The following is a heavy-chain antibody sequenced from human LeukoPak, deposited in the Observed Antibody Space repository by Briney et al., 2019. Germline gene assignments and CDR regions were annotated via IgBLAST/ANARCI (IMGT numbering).Heavy chain of an antibody. CDR3: AKDRERYSSSWYSFFDY. J-gene: IGHJ4*02. CDR1: GFTFSSYG. Sequence: GGSLRLSCAASGFTFSSYGMHWVRQAPGKGLEWAAVISYDGSNKYYADSVKGRFTISRDNSKNTLYLQMNSLRAEDTAVYYCAKDRERYSSSWYSFFDYWGQGTLVTVSS. CDR2: ISYDGSNK. V-gene: IGHV3-30*18. D-gene: IGHD6-13*01.